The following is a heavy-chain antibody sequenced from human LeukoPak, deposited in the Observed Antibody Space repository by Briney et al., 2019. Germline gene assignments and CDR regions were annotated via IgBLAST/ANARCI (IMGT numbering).Heavy chain of an antibody. V-gene: IGHV4-59*12. Sequence: SETLSLTCTVSGGSISSYYWSWIRQPPGKGLEWIGYIYYSGSTNYNPSLKSRVTMSVDTSKNQFSLKLSSVTAADTAVYYCARSRYDSSGYIDYWGQGTLVTVSS. J-gene: IGHJ4*02. CDR2: IYYSGST. CDR3: ARSRYDSSGYIDY. D-gene: IGHD3-22*01. CDR1: GGSISSYY.